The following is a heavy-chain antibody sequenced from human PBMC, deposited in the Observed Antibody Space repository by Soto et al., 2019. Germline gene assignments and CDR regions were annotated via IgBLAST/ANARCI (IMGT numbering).Heavy chain of an antibody. CDR2: ISYDGSDK. CDR3: AKALGELSPESYDY. Sequence: QVQLVESGGGVVQPGRSLRLSCAASGFTFSSYAMHWVRQAPGKGLEWVAVISYDGSDKYCADSGKGRFTISRDNSKNTLNLQMNSLRADDTAVYYCAKALGELSPESYDYWGQGTLITVSS. D-gene: IGHD3-16*02. J-gene: IGHJ4*02. CDR1: GFTFSSYA. V-gene: IGHV3-30*18.